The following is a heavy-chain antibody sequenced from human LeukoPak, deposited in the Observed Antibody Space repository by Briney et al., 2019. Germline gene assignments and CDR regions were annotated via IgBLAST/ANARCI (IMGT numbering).Heavy chain of an antibody. Sequence: SVKVSCKASGGTFSSYAISWVRQAPGQGLEWMGRIIPIFGTANYAQKFQGRVTITTDEPTSTAYMELSSLRSEDTAVYYYARDQGGYYDSSGYYDYWGQGTLVTVSS. D-gene: IGHD3-22*01. CDR3: ARDQGGYYDSSGYYDY. J-gene: IGHJ4*02. CDR2: IIPIFGTA. CDR1: GGTFSSYA. V-gene: IGHV1-69*05.